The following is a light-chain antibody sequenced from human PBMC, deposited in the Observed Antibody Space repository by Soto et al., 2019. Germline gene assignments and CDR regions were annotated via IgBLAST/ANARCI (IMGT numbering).Light chain of an antibody. CDR2: SAS. CDR1: QGIREY. V-gene: IGKV1-27*01. J-gene: IGKJ1*01. CDR3: QIYNSAPRP. Sequence: DIRMTQSPSSLSASVGDRVTITCRASQGIREYLGWYQKKPGKPPKLLIYSASNLQSGVPSRFSGSGSGTDFTLTISSLQPEDVATYYCQIYNSAPRPFGQGTRVEI.